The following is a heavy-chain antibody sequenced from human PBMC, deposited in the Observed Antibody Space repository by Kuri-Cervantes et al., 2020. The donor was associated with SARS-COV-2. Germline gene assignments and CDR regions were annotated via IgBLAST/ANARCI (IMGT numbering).Heavy chain of an antibody. CDR3: TKDRDSSLVEYNWFDP. CDR1: GFTFNNYA. Sequence: GESLKISCAASGFTFNNYAFHWVRQFPGKGLEWVAFISYEGSIKHYADSVKGRFTISRDNSKNTLYLQLNSLRAEDAAVYYCTKDRDSSLVEYNWFDPWGQGTLVTVSS. V-gene: IGHV3-30*04. J-gene: IGHJ5*02. D-gene: IGHD2-8*02. CDR2: ISYEGSIK.